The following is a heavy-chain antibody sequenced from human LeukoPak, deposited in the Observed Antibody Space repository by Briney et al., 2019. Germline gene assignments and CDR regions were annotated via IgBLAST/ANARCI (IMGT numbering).Heavy chain of an antibody. V-gene: IGHV3-53*01. Sequence: GGSLRLSCAASGFSVSNTYMSWVRQAPGKGLEWVSLISSGGGTYYADSVKGRFTISRDNSKNALYLQMNSLRGEDTAVYYCARGGLLSGGSPSPPFDGWGQGTLVTVSS. D-gene: IGHD2/OR15-2a*01. CDR2: ISSGGGT. CDR3: ARGGLLSGGSPSPPFDG. CDR1: GFSVSNTY. J-gene: IGHJ4*02.